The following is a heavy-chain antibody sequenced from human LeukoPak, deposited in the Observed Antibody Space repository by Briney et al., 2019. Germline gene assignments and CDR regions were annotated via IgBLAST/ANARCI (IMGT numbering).Heavy chain of an antibody. CDR2: VSYDGSNK. V-gene: IGHV3-30*18. J-gene: IGHJ4*02. CDR3: AKDTRLKPFDY. CDR1: GFTFSSYG. Sequence: GGSLRLSCAASGFTFSSYGMHWVRQAPGKGLEWVAVVSYDGSNKYYADSVKGRFTISRDNSKNTLYLQMNSLRAEDTAVYYCAKDTRLKPFDYWGQGTLVTVSS. D-gene: IGHD2-15*01.